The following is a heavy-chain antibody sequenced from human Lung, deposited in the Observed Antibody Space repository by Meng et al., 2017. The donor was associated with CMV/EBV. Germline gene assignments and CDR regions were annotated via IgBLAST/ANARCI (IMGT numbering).Heavy chain of an antibody. J-gene: IGHJ6*02. V-gene: IGHV3-48*03. CDR1: GFTFSSYE. D-gene: IGHD4-11*01. CDR3: ARDRTVTTSLYYYYYGMDV. CDR2: ISSSGSTI. Sequence: SCAASGFTFSSYEMNWVRQAPGKGLEWVSYISSSGSTIYYADSVKGRFTISRDNAKNSLYLQMNSLRAEDTAVCYCARDRTVTTSLYYYYYGMDVWXQGTTVTVSS.